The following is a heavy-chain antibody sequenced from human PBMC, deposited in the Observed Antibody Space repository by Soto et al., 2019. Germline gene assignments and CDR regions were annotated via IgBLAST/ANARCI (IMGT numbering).Heavy chain of an antibody. CDR1: GVSVRGGYYY. D-gene: IGHD3-22*01. Sequence: SETLSLTCTVSGVSVRGGYYYWSWIGQPPGKGLEWIGYIDYSGSTNYNPSLKSRVTMSIDTSKNQFSLKLSSVTAADTAVYYCAMIVQKEWSLLSNYYYCMDVWGQGTTVTVSS. CDR2: IDYSGST. J-gene: IGHJ6*02. V-gene: IGHV4-61*01. CDR3: AMIVQKEWSLLSNYYYCMDV.